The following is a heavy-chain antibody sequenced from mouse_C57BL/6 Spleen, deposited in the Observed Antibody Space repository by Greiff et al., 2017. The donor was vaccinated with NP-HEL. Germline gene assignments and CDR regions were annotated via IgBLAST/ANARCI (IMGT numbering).Heavy chain of an antibody. CDR2: IWTGGGT. CDR3: ARESYYGSSPYAMDY. Sequence: VQRVEPGPGLVAPSQSLSITCTVSGFSLTSYAISWVRQPPGKGLEWLGVIWTGGGTNYNSALKSRLSISKDNSKSQVFLKMNSLQTDDTARYYCARESYYGSSPYAMDYWGQGTSVTVSS. CDR1: GFSLTSYA. D-gene: IGHD1-1*01. J-gene: IGHJ4*01. V-gene: IGHV2-9-1*01.